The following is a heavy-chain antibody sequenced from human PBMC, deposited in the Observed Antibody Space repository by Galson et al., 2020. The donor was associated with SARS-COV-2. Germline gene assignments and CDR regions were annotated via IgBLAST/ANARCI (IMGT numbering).Heavy chain of an antibody. J-gene: IGHJ4*02. Sequence: SLKISCAASGFTFDDCAMHWVRQATGKGLEWVSGISWNSGTKGYADSVKGRFTISRDNAKNSLYLEMISLRAEDTAFYFCVKDTGSYWSGLYSPDEYFDYWGQGTLVTVSS. V-gene: IGHV3-9*01. D-gene: IGHD1-26*01. CDR2: ISWNSGTK. CDR3: VKDTGSYWSGLYSPDEYFDY. CDR1: GFTFDDCA.